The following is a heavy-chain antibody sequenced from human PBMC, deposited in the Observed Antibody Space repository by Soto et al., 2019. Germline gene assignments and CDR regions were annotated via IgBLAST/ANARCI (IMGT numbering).Heavy chain of an antibody. CDR3: AKDWGYCSSTSCFDYYYYMDV. CDR1: GFTFSSYA. V-gene: IGHV3-23*01. CDR2: ISGSGGST. Sequence: EVQLLESGGGLVQPGGSLRLSCAASGFTFSSYAMSWVRQAPGKGLEWVSAISGSGGSTYYADSVKGRFTISRDNSKNTLYLQMNSLRAEYTAVYYCAKDWGYCSSTSCFDYYYYMDVWGKGTTVTVSS. J-gene: IGHJ6*03. D-gene: IGHD2-2*01.